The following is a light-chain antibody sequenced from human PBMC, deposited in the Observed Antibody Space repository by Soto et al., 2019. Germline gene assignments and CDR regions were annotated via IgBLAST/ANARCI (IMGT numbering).Light chain of an antibody. J-gene: IGKJ1*01. CDR1: QSVSSY. CDR3: QQYNNWPRT. Sequence: EIVMMESPATLSGAPGERAALSCRASQSVSSYLAWYQQKPGQVPRLLIYGASTRATGIPARFSGSGSGTEFTLTISSLQSEDFAVYYCQQYNNWPRTFGQGTKVDI. V-gene: IGKV3-15*01. CDR2: GAS.